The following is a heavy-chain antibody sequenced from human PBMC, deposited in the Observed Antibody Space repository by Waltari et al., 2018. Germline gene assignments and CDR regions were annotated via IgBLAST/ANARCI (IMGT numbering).Heavy chain of an antibody. D-gene: IGHD2-21*01. V-gene: IGHV1-69-2*01. CDR3: ATGQGDLDY. CDR2: DEPEEGET. CDR1: GSTFTDYY. J-gene: IGHJ4*02. Sequence: EVQLVQSGAEVKKPGATVKISCKVSGSTFTDYYIHWVQQTHGKGVEGMGLDEPEEGETIYAEKFQERVTITADTSTETAYMELSSLRSEDTAVYYCATGQGDLDYWGQGTLVTVSS.